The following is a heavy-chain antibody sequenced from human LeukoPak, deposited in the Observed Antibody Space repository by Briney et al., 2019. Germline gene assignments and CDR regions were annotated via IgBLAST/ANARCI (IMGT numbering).Heavy chain of an antibody. D-gene: IGHD4-23*01. V-gene: IGHV4-59*01. J-gene: IGHJ5*02. Sequence: PSETLSLTCSVSGGSITSYYWSWIRQSPMKGLEWIGSVYNRGTTYYNPSLKSRVTISGNTSKNQLSLRMTYVTTADTAVYFCARDYGGNSGEFDPSGQGTLVTVSS. CDR2: VYNRGTT. CDR3: ARDYGGNSGEFDP. CDR1: GGSITSYY.